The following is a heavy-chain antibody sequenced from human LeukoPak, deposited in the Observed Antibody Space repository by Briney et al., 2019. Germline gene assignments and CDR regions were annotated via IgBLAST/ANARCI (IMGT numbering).Heavy chain of an antibody. CDR3: ARHVKLGYDSSGRHQTLDY. CDR1: GYSISSGYY. D-gene: IGHD3-22*01. CDR2: IYHSGST. V-gene: IGHV4-38-2*01. Sequence: SETLSLTCAVSGYSISSGYYWGWIRQPPGKGLEWIGSIYHSGSTYYNPSPKSRVTISVDTSKNQFSLKLSSVTAADTAVYYCARHVKLGYDSSGRHQTLDYWGQGTLVTVPS. J-gene: IGHJ4*02.